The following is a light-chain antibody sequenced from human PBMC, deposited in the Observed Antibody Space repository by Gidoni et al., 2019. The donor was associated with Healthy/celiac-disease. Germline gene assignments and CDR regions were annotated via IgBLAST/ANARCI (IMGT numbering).Light chain of an antibody. CDR1: SVPKQY. V-gene: IGLV3-25*03. CDR2: KDS. J-gene: IGLJ1*01. CDR3: QSADSSGTFYV. Sequence: SYELSQPPSVSVSAGQTARITCSGDSVPKQYAYWYQQTPGQAPVLVIYKDSERPSGIPERFSGSSSGTTVTLTISGVQAEDEADYYCQSADSSGTFYVFGTGTKVTVL.